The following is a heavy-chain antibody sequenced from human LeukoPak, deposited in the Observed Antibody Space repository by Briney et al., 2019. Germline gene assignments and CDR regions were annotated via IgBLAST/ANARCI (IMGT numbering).Heavy chain of an antibody. J-gene: IGHJ4*02. Sequence: SETLSLTCTVSGGSISSGGYYWSWIRQHPGKGLEWIGYIYYSGSTYYNPSLKSRVTISVDTSKNQFSLKLSAVTAADTAVYYCARGNYYDRRIDYWGQGTLVTVSS. V-gene: IGHV4-31*03. CDR2: IYYSGST. CDR1: GGSISSGGYY. CDR3: ARGNYYDRRIDY. D-gene: IGHD3-22*01.